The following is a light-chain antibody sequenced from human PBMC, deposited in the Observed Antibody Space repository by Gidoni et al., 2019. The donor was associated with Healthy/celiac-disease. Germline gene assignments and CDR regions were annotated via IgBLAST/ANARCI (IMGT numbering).Light chain of an antibody. CDR2: AAS. CDR3: QQSYSTPQT. V-gene: IGKV1-39*01. Sequence: DIQMTQSPSSLSASVGDRVTITCRASQSISSYLNWYQQKPGKAPKLLIYAASSLQSGVPSRFSGSGSGTDFTLTISSRQPEDCATYYCQQSYSTPQTFGQGTKVEIK. J-gene: IGKJ1*01. CDR1: QSISSY.